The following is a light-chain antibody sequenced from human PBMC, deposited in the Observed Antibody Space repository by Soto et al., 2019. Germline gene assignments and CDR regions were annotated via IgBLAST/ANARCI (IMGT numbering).Light chain of an antibody. CDR3: QQSYSTPLT. CDR2: AAS. CDR1: QGISSW. J-gene: IGKJ4*01. V-gene: IGKV1-12*01. Sequence: DIQMTQSPASLSASVGDRVTITCRASQGISSWLAWHQQKPGKAPKLLIYAASSLQSGVPSRFSGSGSGTDFTLTISSLQPEDFATYYCQQSYSTPLTFGGGTKVDIK.